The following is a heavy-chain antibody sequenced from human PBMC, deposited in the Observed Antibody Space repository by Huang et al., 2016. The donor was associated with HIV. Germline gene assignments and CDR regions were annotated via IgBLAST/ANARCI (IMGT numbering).Heavy chain of an antibody. D-gene: IGHD5-18*01. CDR2: IDPRDSET. V-gene: IGHV5-51*01. Sequence: EVLLVQSGAELKEPGESLKISCKASGYGFSRYWIGWVRQKPGKGLGWLGIIDPRDSETKYSASFDGQVTISADKSTRTAYLQWESLKAPDTAIYFCARQVDGFRSHFDFWGQGTLVSVSS. CDR3: ARQVDGFRSHFDF. J-gene: IGHJ4*02. CDR1: GYGFSRYW.